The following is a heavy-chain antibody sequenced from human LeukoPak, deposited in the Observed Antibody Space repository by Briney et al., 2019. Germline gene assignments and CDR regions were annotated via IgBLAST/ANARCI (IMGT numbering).Heavy chain of an antibody. CDR2: IYPDGSNI. CDR3: ARPPSRGYSSSLEY. D-gene: IGHD2-2*03. CDR1: GYSFPTYW. V-gene: IGHV5-51*01. Sequence: GESLKISCKGSGYSFPTYWIAWVRQMPGKGLEWMGIIYPDGSNIRYSPSFQGQVTISADKSISTAYLQWSSLKASDTAMYYCARPPSRGYSSSLEYWGQGTLVTVSS. J-gene: IGHJ4*02.